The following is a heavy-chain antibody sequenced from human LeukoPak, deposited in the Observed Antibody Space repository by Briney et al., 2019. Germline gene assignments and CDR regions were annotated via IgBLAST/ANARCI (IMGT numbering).Heavy chain of an antibody. D-gene: IGHD4-17*01. J-gene: IGHJ6*03. CDR1: GFTFDEHA. CDR3: AKENKEGPSVRVFHYYLDL. Sequence: PGGSLRLSCAASGFTFDEHALHWVRQAPGKGLEWVSLISWDGGSTYYADSVKGRFTISRDNTKNSLYLQMNSLRTEDTVLYYCAKENKEGPSVRVFHYYLDLWGKRTQVTVS. CDR2: ISWDGGST. V-gene: IGHV3-43D*03.